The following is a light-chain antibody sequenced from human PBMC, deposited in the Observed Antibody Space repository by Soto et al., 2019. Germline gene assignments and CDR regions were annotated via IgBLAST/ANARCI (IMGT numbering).Light chain of an antibody. CDR2: GAS. V-gene: IGKV3-20*01. J-gene: IGKJ3*01. CDR3: QQYGSSPT. Sequence: EIVLTQSPGTLSLSPGERATLSCRASQSVSSSYLAWYQQKPGQAPRLLIYGASSRATGIPDRFSGSGSGTDFTLTISRLEPEDFAVYYCQQYGSSPTLGPGIKVD. CDR1: QSVSSSY.